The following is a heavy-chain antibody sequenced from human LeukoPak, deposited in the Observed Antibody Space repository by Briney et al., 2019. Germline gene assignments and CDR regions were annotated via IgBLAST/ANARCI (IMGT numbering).Heavy chain of an antibody. CDR3: ARDLSFGSLDF. CDR2: MWYDGRRE. Sequence: PGGSLRLSCAASGFTLSTHGMHWVRQAPGKGLEWGAGMWYDGRREDYADSVKGRFTISRDMSKNTLNLQMNSLRVEDTAMFYCARDLSFGSLDFRGQGTLVTVSS. J-gene: IGHJ4*02. CDR1: GFTLSTHG. V-gene: IGHV3-33*01. D-gene: IGHD1-26*01.